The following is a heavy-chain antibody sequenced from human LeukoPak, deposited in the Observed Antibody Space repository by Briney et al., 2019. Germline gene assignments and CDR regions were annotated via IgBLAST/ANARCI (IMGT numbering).Heavy chain of an antibody. D-gene: IGHD3-22*01. Sequence: TSXXLSLTCTVSGGSISSGDYYWGWIRQPPGKGLEWIGYIYYSGSTYYNPSLKSRGTISVDTSKNQFSLKLSSVTAADTAVYYCAREFDYYDSSGPRNWFDPWGQGTLVTVSS. J-gene: IGHJ5*02. CDR3: AREFDYYDSSGPRNWFDP. CDR1: GGSISSGDYY. CDR2: IYYSGST. V-gene: IGHV4-30-4*08.